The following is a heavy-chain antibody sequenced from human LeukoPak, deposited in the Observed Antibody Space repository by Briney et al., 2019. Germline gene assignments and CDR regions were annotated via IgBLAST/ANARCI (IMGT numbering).Heavy chain of an antibody. V-gene: IGHV4-4*02. J-gene: IGHJ4*02. D-gene: IGHD2-8*01. CDR1: GGSISSSYW. Sequence: SETLSLTCAVSGGSISSSYWWSWVRQPPGKGLEWIGEINHSGSTNYNPSLKSRVTISVDTSKNQFYLKLSSVTAADTAVYYCARARYHTEMTYFRTVYYFDYWGQGTLVTVSS. CDR2: INHSGST. CDR3: ARARYHTEMTYFRTVYYFDY.